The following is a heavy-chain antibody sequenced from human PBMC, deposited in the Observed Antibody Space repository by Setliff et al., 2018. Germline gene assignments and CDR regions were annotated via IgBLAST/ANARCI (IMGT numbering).Heavy chain of an antibody. V-gene: IGHV1-46*01. CDR3: ARDLIDPDYGDYLSFYYYGMDV. Sequence: ASVKVSCKASGYTFISFYIHWVRQAPGQGLEWMGVINPSNTITTYAQKFQGRVTMTRGTSTNTVYMELSSLRSEDTAVYYCARDLIDPDYGDYLSFYYYGMDVWGQGTTVTVSS. CDR1: GYTFISFY. D-gene: IGHD4-17*01. J-gene: IGHJ6*02. CDR2: INPSNTIT.